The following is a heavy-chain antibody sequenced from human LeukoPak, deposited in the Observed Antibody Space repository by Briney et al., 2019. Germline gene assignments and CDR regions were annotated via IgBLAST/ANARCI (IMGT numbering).Heavy chain of an antibody. Sequence: ASVKVSCKASGYTFTSYGISWVRQAPGQGLEWMGWISAYNGNTNYAQKLQGRVTMTTDTATSTAYMELRTLRSSDTAVYDCARLRDYCDYYNAFDIWGQGTMVTVSS. CDR2: ISAYNGNT. CDR3: ARLRDYCDYYNAFDI. V-gene: IGHV1-18*01. CDR1: GYTFTSYG. J-gene: IGHJ3*02. D-gene: IGHD4-17*01.